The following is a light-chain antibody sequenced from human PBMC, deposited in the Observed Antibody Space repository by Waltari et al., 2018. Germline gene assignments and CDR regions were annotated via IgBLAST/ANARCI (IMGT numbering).Light chain of an antibody. CDR1: QSISSN. Sequence: EIVMTQHPATLSVPPGARATPSCRARQSISSNLAWYQQKPGHAPRLLIYDASTRVTGIPARFSGSGSGTEFTLTISSLQSEDFAVFYCQQYNSWPRTFGQGTKVEI. CDR2: DAS. J-gene: IGKJ1*01. CDR3: QQYNSWPRT. V-gene: IGKV3-15*01.